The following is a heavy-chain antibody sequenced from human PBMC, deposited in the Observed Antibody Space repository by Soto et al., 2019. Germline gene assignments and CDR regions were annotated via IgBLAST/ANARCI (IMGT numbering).Heavy chain of an antibody. CDR2: IVVGSGNT. Sequence: SVKVSCKASGFTFTSSAVQWVRQARGQRLEWIGWIVVGSGNTNYAQKFQERVTITRDMSTSTAYMELSSLRSEDTAVYYCAAHRDGYNKSFDYCGQGTTVTVSS. V-gene: IGHV1-58*01. CDR1: GFTFTSSA. J-gene: IGHJ4*02. D-gene: IGHD5-12*01. CDR3: AAHRDGYNKSFDY.